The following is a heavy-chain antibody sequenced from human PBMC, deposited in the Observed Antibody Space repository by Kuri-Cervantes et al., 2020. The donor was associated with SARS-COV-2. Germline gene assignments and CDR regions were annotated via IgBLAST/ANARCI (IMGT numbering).Heavy chain of an antibody. Sequence: GESLKISCSASGFTFSGYGMHWVRQAPGKGLEWVAVIWYDGTKKLYADSVEGRFTISRDNSNNTVYLEMNSLRDEDTAVYYCVRGKQLWSWGGYFDYWGQGTLVTVSS. V-gene: IGHV3-33*01. CDR2: IWYDGTKK. CDR1: GFTFSGYG. J-gene: IGHJ4*02. D-gene: IGHD5-18*01. CDR3: VRGKQLWSWGGYFDY.